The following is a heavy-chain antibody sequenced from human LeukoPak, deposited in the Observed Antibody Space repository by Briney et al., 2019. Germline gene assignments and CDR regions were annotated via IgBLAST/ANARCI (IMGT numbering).Heavy chain of an antibody. CDR3: ARGSASGIYPIDY. CDR2: INHLRRT. D-gene: IGHD6-19*01. V-gene: IGHV4-34*01. Sequence: SETLSLTCAVSSGSFSVYYWRWIRQPPGKGLEWIGEINHLRRTNYNPSLKSRVIISIDTSKKEVSLEMSSVTAADTAVYYCARGSASGIYPIDYWGQGTLVTVSS. J-gene: IGHJ4*02. CDR1: SGSFSVYY.